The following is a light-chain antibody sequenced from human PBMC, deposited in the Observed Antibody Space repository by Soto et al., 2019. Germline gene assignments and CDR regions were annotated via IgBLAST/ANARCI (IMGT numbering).Light chain of an antibody. CDR3: QQYAGSLWT. CDR1: QSVGVIY. CDR2: GAS. V-gene: IGKV3-20*01. Sequence: EIVLTQSPGTLSLSPGERATLSCRASQSVGVIYLAWCQQKPGQAPRLLIYGASSRATGIPDRFSGSGSGTDFTLTISRLEPEDFAVYYCQQYAGSLWTFGQGTKVEIK. J-gene: IGKJ1*01.